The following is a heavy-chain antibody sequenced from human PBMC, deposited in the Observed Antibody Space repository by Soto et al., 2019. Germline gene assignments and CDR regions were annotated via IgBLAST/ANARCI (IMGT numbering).Heavy chain of an antibody. Sequence: PSETLSLTCAVSGASVSSTYWWSWVRQPPGKGLEWIGEITYRGSTNYNASLKSRVTISVDTSKNQFSLNLSFVTAADTAVYYCATMGTPATGLYYFDYWGQGTLVTVSS. J-gene: IGHJ4*02. V-gene: IGHV4-4*02. CDR3: ATMGTPATGLYYFDY. D-gene: IGHD1-7*01. CDR2: ITYRGST. CDR1: GASVSSTYW.